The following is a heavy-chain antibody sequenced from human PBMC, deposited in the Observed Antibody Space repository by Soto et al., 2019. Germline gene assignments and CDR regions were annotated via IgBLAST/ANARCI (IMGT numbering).Heavy chain of an antibody. J-gene: IGHJ4*02. D-gene: IGHD3-22*01. CDR1: GFTDNDCY. CDR3: ARGLEGYYDSSGSHFDY. CDR2: ISSTGSYT. V-gene: IGHV3-11*06. Sequence: SLGLSFDCPGFTDNDCYSTCMGRAPGPRLEWVSYISSTGSYTKYADSVKGRFTISRDNAKNSLYLQMDSLRDEDTAVYYCARGLEGYYDSSGSHFDYWGQGTQVTVSS.